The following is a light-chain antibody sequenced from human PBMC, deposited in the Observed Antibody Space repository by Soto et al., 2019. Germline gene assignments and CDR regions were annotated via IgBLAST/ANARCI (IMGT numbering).Light chain of an antibody. CDR1: SGHSSYA. CDR2: LNSDGSH. CDR3: QTWGTTEVV. J-gene: IGLJ2*01. Sequence: QLVLTQSPSASASLGASVKLTCTLSSGHSSYAIAWHQQQPEKGPRYLMKLNSDGSHSKGDGIPDRFSGSSSGAERYLTISSLQSEDEADYYCQTWGTTEVVFGGGTKPPS. V-gene: IGLV4-69*01.